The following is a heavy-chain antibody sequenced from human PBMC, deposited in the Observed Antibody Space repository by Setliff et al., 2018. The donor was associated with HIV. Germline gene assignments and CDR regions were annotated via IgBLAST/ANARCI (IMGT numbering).Heavy chain of an antibody. CDR1: GVSISSGSYY. D-gene: IGHD2-15*01. CDR3: ARQSCGSGGSCYPWFDP. V-gene: IGHV4-39*01. Sequence: SETLSLTCTVSGVSISSGSYYWGWIRQPPGKGLEWIGSISYSGSTYDNPSLKSRVTISVDTSKNQFSLKLSSVTAADTAVYYCARQSCGSGGSCYPWFDPWGQGTLVTVSS. CDR2: ISYSGST. J-gene: IGHJ5*02.